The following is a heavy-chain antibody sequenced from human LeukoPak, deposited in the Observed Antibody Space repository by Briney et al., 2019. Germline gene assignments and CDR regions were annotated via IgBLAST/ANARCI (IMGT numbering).Heavy chain of an antibody. CDR3: ARGIRYSSSWDDRVNDY. D-gene: IGHD6-13*01. CDR2: INPNSGNT. CDR1: GYTFTSYD. J-gene: IGHJ4*02. V-gene: IGHV1-8*03. Sequence: ASVKVSCKASGYTFTSYDINWVRQATGQGLEWMGWINPNSGNTGYAQKFQGRVTITRNTSISTAYMELSSLRSEDTAVYYCARGIRYSSSWDDRVNDYWGQGTLVTVSS.